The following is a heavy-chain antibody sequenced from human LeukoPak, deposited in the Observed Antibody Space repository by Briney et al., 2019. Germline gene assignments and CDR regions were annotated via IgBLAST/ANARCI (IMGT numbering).Heavy chain of an antibody. CDR1: GFTFSSYG. CDR2: ISYDGSNK. J-gene: IGHJ4*02. D-gene: IGHD2-2*01. CDR3: AKDPSSTSCYVPFFYYFDY. Sequence: GGSLRLSCAASGFTFSSYGMHWVRQAPGKGLEWVAVISYDGSNKYYADSVKGRFTISRDNSKNTLYLQMNGLRAEDTAVYYCAKDPSSTSCYVPFFYYFDYWGQGTLVTVSS. V-gene: IGHV3-30*18.